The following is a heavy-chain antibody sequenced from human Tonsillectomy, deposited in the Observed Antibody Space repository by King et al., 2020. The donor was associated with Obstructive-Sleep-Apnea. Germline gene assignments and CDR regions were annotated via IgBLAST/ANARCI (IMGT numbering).Heavy chain of an antibody. Sequence: VQLVESGGGVVQPGRSLRFSCAASGFTFSNYAMHWVRQAPGKGLEWVALISCHGSNKYYADSVKGRFTISRDNSKNTLYLQMNSLRAEDTAVYYCARGTLPAYNYGLRGFDYWGQGTLVTVSS. J-gene: IGHJ4*02. D-gene: IGHD5-18*01. V-gene: IGHV3-30*04. CDR2: ISCHGSNK. CDR3: ARGTLPAYNYGLRGFDY. CDR1: GFTFSNYA.